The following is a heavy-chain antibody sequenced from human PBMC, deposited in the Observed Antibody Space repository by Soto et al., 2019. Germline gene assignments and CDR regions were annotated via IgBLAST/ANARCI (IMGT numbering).Heavy chain of an antibody. V-gene: IGHV1-3*01. D-gene: IGHD6-19*01. J-gene: IGHJ4*02. Sequence: ASVKVSCKASGYTFTGYAMHWVRQAPGQRLEWMGWINAGNGNTKYSQKFQGRVTITRDTSASTAYMELSSLRSEDTAVYYCARAVAVAADFGYWGKGTLGAVCS. CDR3: ARAVAVAADFGY. CDR2: INAGNGNT. CDR1: GYTFTGYA.